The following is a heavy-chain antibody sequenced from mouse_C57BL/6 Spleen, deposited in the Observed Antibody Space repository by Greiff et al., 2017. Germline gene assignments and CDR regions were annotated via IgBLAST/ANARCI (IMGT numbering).Heavy chain of an antibody. Sequence: QVQLKESGPGLVQPSQSLSITCTVSGFSLTSYGVHWVRQSPGKGLEWLGVIWRGGSTDYNAAFMSRLSITKDNSKSQVFFKMNSLQADDTAIYYCAKSDYDLYWYFDVWGTGTTVTVSS. D-gene: IGHD2-4*01. CDR1: GFSLTSYG. V-gene: IGHV2-5*01. CDR3: AKSDYDLYWYFDV. J-gene: IGHJ1*03. CDR2: IWRGGST.